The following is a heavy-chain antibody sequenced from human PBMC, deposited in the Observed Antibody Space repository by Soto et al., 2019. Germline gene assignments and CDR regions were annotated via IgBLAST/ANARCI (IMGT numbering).Heavy chain of an antibody. CDR2: IYYSGST. D-gene: IGHD5-12*01. J-gene: IGHJ4*02. CDR3: ARDGEYSGYFDY. V-gene: IGHV4-31*03. CDR1: GGSISSGGYY. Sequence: SETLSLTCTVSGGSISSGGYYWSWIRQHPGKGLEWIGYIYYSGSTYYNPSLKSRVTISVDTSKNQFSLKLSSVTAADTAVYYCARDGEYSGYFDYWGQGTLVTAPQ.